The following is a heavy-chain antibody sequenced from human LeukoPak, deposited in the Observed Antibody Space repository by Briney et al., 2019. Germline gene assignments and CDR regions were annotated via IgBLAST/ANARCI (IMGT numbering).Heavy chain of an antibody. CDR3: ATCPSGEDY. CDR1: GGSISSSSYY. D-gene: IGHD1-26*01. J-gene: IGHJ4*02. Sequence: PETLSLTCTVSGGSISSSSYYWGWIRQPPGKGLEWIGSIYYSGSTYYNPSLKSRVIISVDTSKNQFSLKLSSVTAADTAVYYCATCPSGEDYWGQGTLVTVSS. V-gene: IGHV4-39*01. CDR2: IYYSGST.